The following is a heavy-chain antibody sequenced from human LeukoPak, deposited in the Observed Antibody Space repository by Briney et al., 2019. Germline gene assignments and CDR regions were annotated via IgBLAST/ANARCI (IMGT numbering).Heavy chain of an antibody. V-gene: IGHV3-48*04. D-gene: IGHD6-13*01. J-gene: IGHJ6*03. Sequence: GGSLRLSCAASEFTFVRYAMNWVRQAPGKGLEWVSYISSSSFKIGYADSVKGRFTISRDNSKNSLYLQMDSLRVEDTAVYYCVRDPSYGSSWYYYMDGWGKGTTVTASS. CDR2: ISSSSFKI. CDR3: VRDPSYGSSWYYYMDG. CDR1: EFTFVRYA.